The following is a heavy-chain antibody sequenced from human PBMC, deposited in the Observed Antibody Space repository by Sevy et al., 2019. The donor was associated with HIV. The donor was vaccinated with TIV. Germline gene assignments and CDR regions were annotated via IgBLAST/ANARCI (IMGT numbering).Heavy chain of an antibody. CDR1: GFTFSSYA. CDR2: ISYDGSNK. J-gene: IGHJ3*02. Sequence: GGSLRLSCAASGFTFSSYAMHWVRQAPGKGLEWVAVISYDGSNKYYADSVKGRFTISRDNSKNTLYLQMNSLRAEDTAVYYCARVIGGCSSTSGFAWGGVTNAFDIWGQGTMVTVSS. D-gene: IGHD2-2*01. V-gene: IGHV3-30-3*01. CDR3: ARVIGGCSSTSGFAWGGVTNAFDI.